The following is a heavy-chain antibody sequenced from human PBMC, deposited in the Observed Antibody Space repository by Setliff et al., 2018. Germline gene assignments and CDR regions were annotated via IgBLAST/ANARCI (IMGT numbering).Heavy chain of an antibody. Sequence: SETLSLTCTVSGGSIRRTTYYWGWIRQPPGKGLEWIGTVYYSGSTYYSPSLKSRVTISVDTSRNQFSLKLSSVTAADTAVYYCARGWIQLWYNWFDPWGQGTLVTVSS. CDR3: ARGWIQLWYNWFDP. D-gene: IGHD5-18*01. CDR2: VYYSGST. CDR1: GGSIRRTTYY. J-gene: IGHJ5*02. V-gene: IGHV4-39*01.